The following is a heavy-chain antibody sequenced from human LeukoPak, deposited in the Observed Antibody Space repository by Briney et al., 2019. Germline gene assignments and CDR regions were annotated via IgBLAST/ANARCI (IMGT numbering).Heavy chain of an antibody. CDR1: GVTVSSNY. D-gene: IGHD4-17*01. J-gene: IGHJ4*02. V-gene: IGHV3-53*01. CDR3: ARDAYGDAIDY. Sequence: GGSLRLSCAASGVTVSSNYMSWVRQAPGKGLEWVSVIYSGGSTYYADSVKGRFTISRDNSKNTLYLQMNSLRAEDTAVYYCARDAYGDAIDYWGQGTLVTVSS. CDR2: IYSGGST.